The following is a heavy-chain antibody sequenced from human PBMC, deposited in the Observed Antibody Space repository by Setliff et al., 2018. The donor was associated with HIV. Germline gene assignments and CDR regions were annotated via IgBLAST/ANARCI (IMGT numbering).Heavy chain of an antibody. D-gene: IGHD3-10*01. J-gene: IGHJ6*02. CDR2: IITVIGVA. Sequence: SVKVSCKASGGTFRRFAINWVRQAPGQGLEWLGGIITVIGVAEYAQKFQGRVTMTRDTSTSTVYMDLSSLRSEDTAVYYCASPSFGDVDYYYGMDVWGQGTTVTVSS. CDR3: ASPSFGDVDYYYGMDV. CDR1: GGTFRRFA. V-gene: IGHV1-69*10.